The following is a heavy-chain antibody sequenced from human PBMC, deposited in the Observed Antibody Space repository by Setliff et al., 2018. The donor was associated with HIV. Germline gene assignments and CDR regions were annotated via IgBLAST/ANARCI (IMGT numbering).Heavy chain of an antibody. CDR3: ARRIDNSGSFPDKNWFDT. CDR2: IYTSGST. J-gene: IGHJ5*02. Sequence: PSETLSLTCTVSGDSISNYYWSWIRQPPGKGLEWIGYIYTSGSTNYNPSLKSRVTISVDTSKNQFSLKLTSVTAADTAVYYCARRIDNSGSFPDKNWFDTWGQGSLVTSPQ. CDR1: GDSISNYY. V-gene: IGHV4-4*09. D-gene: IGHD3-10*01.